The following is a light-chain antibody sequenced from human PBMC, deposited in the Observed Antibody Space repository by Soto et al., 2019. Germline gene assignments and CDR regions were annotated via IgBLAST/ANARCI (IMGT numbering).Light chain of an antibody. CDR3: ATWDTSLSAVV. J-gene: IGLJ7*01. Sequence: QSVLTQPPSVSAAPGQKVTISCSGSSSTIGTNYVSWYQHLPGTTPKLLINENDRRPSGIPDRFSGSKTGTSATLAITGLQTGDEAEYFCATWDTSLSAVVFGGGTQLTVL. CDR2: END. CDR1: SSTIGTNY. V-gene: IGLV1-51*01.